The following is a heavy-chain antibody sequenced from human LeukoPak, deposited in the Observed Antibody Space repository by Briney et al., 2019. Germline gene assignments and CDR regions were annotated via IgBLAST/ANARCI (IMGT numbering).Heavy chain of an antibody. CDR2: INHSGST. V-gene: IGHV4-34*01. D-gene: IGHD2-2*03. CDR1: GGSFSGYY. CDR3: ARDGYCSSTSCYGFDY. J-gene: IGHJ4*02. Sequence: SETLSLTCAVYGGSFSGYYWSWIRQPPGKGLEWIGEINHSGSTNYNPSLKSRVTISVDTSKNQFSLKLSSVTAADTAVYYCARDGYCSSTSCYGFDYWGQGTLVTVSS.